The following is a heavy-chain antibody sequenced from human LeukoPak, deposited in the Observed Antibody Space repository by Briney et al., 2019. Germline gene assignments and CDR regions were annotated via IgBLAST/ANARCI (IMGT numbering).Heavy chain of an antibody. J-gene: IGHJ1*01. CDR3: TSWGDTTAEYFQR. CDR2: ISYDGSNK. CDR1: GSTFSSFA. V-gene: IGHV3-30-3*01. Sequence: GGSLSLSCAAPGSTFSSFAMNWVRKAPGKGLEWVAFISYDGSNKYYADSVKGRFTISRDNAQNSMYLQMNSLRVEDTAVYYCTSWGDTTAEYFQRWGQGTLVTVSS. D-gene: IGHD2-21*02.